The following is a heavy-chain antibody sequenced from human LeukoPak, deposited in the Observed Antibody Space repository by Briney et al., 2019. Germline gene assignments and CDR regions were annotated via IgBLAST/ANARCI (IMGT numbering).Heavy chain of an antibody. CDR1: GGSFSGYY. CDR3: ARGLGDYRN. V-gene: IGHV4-34*01. J-gene: IGHJ4*02. Sequence: SETLSLTCAVYGGSFSGYYWSWIRQPPGKGLEWIGEINHSGSTNYNPSLKSRVTISVDTSKNQFSLKLSSVTAADTAVYYCARGLGDYRNWGQGTLVTVSS. CDR2: INHSGST. D-gene: IGHD4-17*01.